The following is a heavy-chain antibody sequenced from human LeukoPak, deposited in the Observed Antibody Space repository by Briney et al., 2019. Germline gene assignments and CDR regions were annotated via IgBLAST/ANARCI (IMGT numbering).Heavy chain of an antibody. CDR1: GGSIGSDY. CDR2: IYYTGGT. D-gene: IGHD6-19*01. CDR3: AKYGNSGWVIDN. Sequence: SETLSLTCTVSGGSIGSDYWTWIRQPPGKGLEHIGYIYYTGGTNYNPSLKSRVTISVDTSKNQFSLKLSSVTAADTAVYFCAKYGNSGWVIDNWGQGTLVTASS. J-gene: IGHJ4*02. V-gene: IGHV4-59*08.